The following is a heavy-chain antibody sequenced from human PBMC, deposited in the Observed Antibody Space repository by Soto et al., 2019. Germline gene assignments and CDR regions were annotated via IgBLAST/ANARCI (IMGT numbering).Heavy chain of an antibody. CDR1: GFTFSSYS. CDR3: ARDPRITHGMDV. J-gene: IGHJ6*02. V-gene: IGHV3-48*02. D-gene: IGHD3-10*01. CDR2: ISSSSSTI. Sequence: PGRSVRLSCAASGFTFSSYSMNWVRQAPGKKLERVPYISSSSSTIYYADSVKGRFTISRDNAKNSLYLQMNSLRDEHTAVYYCARDPRITHGMDVWGQGTTVTVSS.